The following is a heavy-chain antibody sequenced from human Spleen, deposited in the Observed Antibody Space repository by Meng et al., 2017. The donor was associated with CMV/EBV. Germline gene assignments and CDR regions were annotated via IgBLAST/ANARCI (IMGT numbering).Heavy chain of an antibody. J-gene: IGHJ4*02. Sequence: GGSLRLSCAASGFAFSDYAMHWVRQAPGKGLEWVALISSDGYNKFYADSVKGRFTISRDNAKNSLYLQMNSLRAEDTAVYYCARDGYSSSYWGQGTLVTVSS. D-gene: IGHD6-13*01. V-gene: IGHV3-30-3*01. CDR3: ARDGYSSSY. CDR1: GFAFSDYA. CDR2: ISSDGYNK.